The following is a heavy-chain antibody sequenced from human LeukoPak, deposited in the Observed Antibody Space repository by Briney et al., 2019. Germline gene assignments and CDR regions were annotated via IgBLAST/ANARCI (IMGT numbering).Heavy chain of an antibody. D-gene: IGHD3-22*01. CDR3: ARGYYYDSSGYYKRSLDY. Sequence: GASVKVSCKASGYTFTIYGISWVRQAPGQGLEWMGWISAYNGNTNYAQKLQGRVTMTTDTSTSTAYMELRSLRSDDTAVYYCARGYYYDSSGYYKRSLDYWGQGTLVTVSS. V-gene: IGHV1-18*01. CDR1: GYTFTIYG. CDR2: ISAYNGNT. J-gene: IGHJ4*02.